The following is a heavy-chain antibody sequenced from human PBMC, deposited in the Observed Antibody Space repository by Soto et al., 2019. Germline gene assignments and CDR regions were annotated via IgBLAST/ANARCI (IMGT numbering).Heavy chain of an antibody. CDR1: GVTYRCYS. CDR3: ATEWELLNYHGMDV. Sequence: ASVKLSSKARGVTYRCYSSCWVHQAPGQGLEWMGGIIPIFGTANYAQKFQGRVTITADESTSTAYMELSSLRSEDTAVYYCATEWELLNYHGMDVWGQGTTVTVS. CDR2: IIPIFGTA. D-gene: IGHD1-26*01. V-gene: IGHV1-69*01. J-gene: IGHJ6*02.